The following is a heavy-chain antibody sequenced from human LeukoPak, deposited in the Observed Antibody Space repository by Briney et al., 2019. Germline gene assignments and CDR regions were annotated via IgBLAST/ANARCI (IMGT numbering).Heavy chain of an antibody. V-gene: IGHV1-46*01. CDR3: ARDILTGYYIDY. J-gene: IGHJ4*02. CDR1: GYTFTSYY. Sequence: AASVTVSCKASGYTFTSYYLHWVRQAPGQGLEWMGIVNPSGGSTNYAQKFQGRVTMTRDTSTSTVYMELSSLRSEDTAVYYCARDILTGYYIDYWGQGTLVTVSS. D-gene: IGHD3-9*01. CDR2: VNPSGGST.